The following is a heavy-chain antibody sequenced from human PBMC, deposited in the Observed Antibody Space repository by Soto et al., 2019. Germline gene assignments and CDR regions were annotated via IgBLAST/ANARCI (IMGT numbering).Heavy chain of an antibody. CDR3: ARGGRWLFDY. CDR2: IYHSGST. D-gene: IGHD5-12*01. CDR1: GGSISTDNW. J-gene: IGHJ4*02. V-gene: IGHV4-4*02. Sequence: QVQLEESGPGLVKPSGTLSLTCAVSGGSISTDNWWSWVRQPPGKGLEWVGEIYHSGSTNYNPSLKSRLTISIHKSKAQFSLDVRSVTAADTTIYYCARGGRWLFDYWGQGTLVTVSS.